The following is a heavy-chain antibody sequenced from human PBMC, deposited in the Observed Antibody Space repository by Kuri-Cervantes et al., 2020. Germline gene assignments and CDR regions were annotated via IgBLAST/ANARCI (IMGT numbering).Heavy chain of an antibody. V-gene: IGHV4-59*01. CDR1: GGSFSSYY. CDR2: IYYSGST. CDR3: ASVRLGKKSYYYYGMDV. J-gene: IGHJ6*02. Sequence: GSLRLCCAVYGGSFSSYYWSWIRQPPGKGLEWIGYIYYSGSTNYNPSLKSRVTISVDTSKNQFSLKLSSVTAADTAVYYCASVRLGKKSYYYYGMDVWGQGTTVTVSS. D-gene: IGHD3-16*01.